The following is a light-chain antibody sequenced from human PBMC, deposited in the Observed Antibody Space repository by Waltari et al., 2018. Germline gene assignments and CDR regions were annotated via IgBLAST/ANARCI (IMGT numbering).Light chain of an antibody. CDR1: QSVLYSSNNKNY. V-gene: IGKV4-1*01. CDR3: QQYYSTPQT. J-gene: IGKJ1*01. Sequence: DIVMTQSPDSLPVSLGERATINCKSNQSVLYSSNNKNYLAWYQQKPGQPPKLLIYWASTRESGVPDRFSGSGSGTDFTLTISSLQAEDVAVYYCQQYYSTPQTFGQGTKVEIK. CDR2: WAS.